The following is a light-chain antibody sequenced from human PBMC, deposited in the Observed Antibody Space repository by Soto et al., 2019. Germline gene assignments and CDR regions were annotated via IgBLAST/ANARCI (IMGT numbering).Light chain of an antibody. J-gene: IGKJ5*01. Sequence: VLTQSPGTLSLSPGERATLSCRASQSVSSSYLAWYQQKPGQAPSLXXYGASSRATGIPARFSGSGSGTDFTLTISSLEPEDFAVYYCQQRSNWPSITFGQGTRLEIK. V-gene: IGKV3D-20*02. CDR1: QSVSSSY. CDR3: QQRSNWPSIT. CDR2: GAS.